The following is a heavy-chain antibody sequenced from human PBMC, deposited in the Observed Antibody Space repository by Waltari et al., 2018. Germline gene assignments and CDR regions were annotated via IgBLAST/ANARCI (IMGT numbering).Heavy chain of an antibody. V-gene: IGHV5-51*03. Sequence: EVQLVQSGAEVKKPGESLTISCTGSGYSFTSYWIGWVRQMPGKGLEWMGIIYPGDSDTRYSPSFQGQVTISADKSISTAYLQWSSLKASDTAMYYCATGGRITIFGGGYFDYWGQGTLVTVSS. CDR1: GYSFTSYW. D-gene: IGHD3-3*01. CDR3: ATGGRITIFGGGYFDY. J-gene: IGHJ4*02. CDR2: IYPGDSDT.